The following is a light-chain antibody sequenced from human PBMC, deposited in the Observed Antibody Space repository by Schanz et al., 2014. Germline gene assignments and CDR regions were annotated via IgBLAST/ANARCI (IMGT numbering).Light chain of an antibody. CDR2: EVS. CDR3: CLYAGSYVL. CDR1: SSDVGGYNY. Sequence: QSALTQPASVSGSPGQSITISCTGTSSDVGGYNYVSWYQQLPGKAPKLVISEVSKRPSGVPDRFSGSNSGNAASLTVSGLQAEDEADYYCCLYAGSYVLFGGGTKLTVL. J-gene: IGLJ2*01. V-gene: IGLV2-23*02.